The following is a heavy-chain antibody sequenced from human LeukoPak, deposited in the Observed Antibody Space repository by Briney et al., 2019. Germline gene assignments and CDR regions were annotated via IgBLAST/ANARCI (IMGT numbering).Heavy chain of an antibody. CDR2: INPNSGGT. V-gene: IGHV1-2*02. J-gene: IGHJ4*02. Sequence: GASVKVSCTASGYTFTAYYMHWLRQAPGPGLEWLGWINPNSGGTSYAQTFQGRLTMTRDTSISTAYMELSRLRSDDTAVYYCASDLWGVGPSLVGYYFDHWGQGTLVTVSS. CDR3: ASDLWGVGPSLVGYYFDH. D-gene: IGHD1-26*01. CDR1: GYTFTAYY.